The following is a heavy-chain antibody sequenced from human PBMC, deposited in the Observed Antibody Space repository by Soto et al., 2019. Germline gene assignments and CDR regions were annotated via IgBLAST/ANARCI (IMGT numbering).Heavy chain of an antibody. CDR1: GGSISSGGYY. CDR2: IYYSGST. Sequence: SETLSLTCTVSGGSISSGGYYWSWIRQHPGKGLEWLGYIYYSGSTYYNPSLKSRVTISVDTSKNQFSLKLSSVTAADTAVYYCARDKYYDFWSGTPDYGMDVWGQGTTVTVSS. J-gene: IGHJ6*02. D-gene: IGHD3-3*01. CDR3: ARDKYYDFWSGTPDYGMDV. V-gene: IGHV4-31*03.